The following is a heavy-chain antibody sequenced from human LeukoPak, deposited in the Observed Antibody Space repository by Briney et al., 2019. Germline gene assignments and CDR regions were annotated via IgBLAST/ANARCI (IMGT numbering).Heavy chain of an antibody. Sequence: ASVKVPCKASGGTFSSYDISWVRQAPGQGLEWMGGIIPIFGTANYAQKFQGRVTITADESTSTAYMELSSLRSEDTAVYYCARETLHSSSWPYWGQGTLVTVSS. V-gene: IGHV1-69*13. CDR2: IIPIFGTA. CDR1: GGTFSSYD. CDR3: ARETLHSSSWPY. D-gene: IGHD6-13*01. J-gene: IGHJ4*02.